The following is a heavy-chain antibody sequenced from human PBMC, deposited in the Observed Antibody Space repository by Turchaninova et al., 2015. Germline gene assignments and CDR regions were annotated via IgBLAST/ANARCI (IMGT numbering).Heavy chain of an antibody. J-gene: IGHJ3*02. Sequence: VQLKXXXDGLXKPSEXLSPXSPVYGGSFRCYYWSWIRQPPGKGLEWIGEINHSGSTNYNPSLKSRVTISVDTSKNQFSLKLSSVTAADTAVYYCARGGSGSYYSNAFDIWGQGTMVTVSS. CDR1: GGSFRCYY. D-gene: IGHD1-26*01. V-gene: IGHV4-34*01. CDR2: INHSGST. CDR3: ARGGSGSYYSNAFDI.